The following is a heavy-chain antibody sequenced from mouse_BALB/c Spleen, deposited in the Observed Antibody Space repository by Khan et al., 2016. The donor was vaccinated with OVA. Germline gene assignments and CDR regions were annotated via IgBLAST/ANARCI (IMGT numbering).Heavy chain of an antibody. V-gene: IGHV2-2*01. D-gene: IGHD2-14*01. J-gene: IGHJ3*01. CDR2: IRSGGNT. CDR1: GFSLTTYG. Sequence: QVQLKQSGPGLVQPSQSLSITCRVSGFSLTTYGVHWVRQSPGKGLEWLGVIRSGGNTDSNAAFIYRLSITKANSKRQVFFKMDSLQADDTGVYYCARNSYMYDFTYWGQGTLVTVSA. CDR3: ARNSYMYDFTY.